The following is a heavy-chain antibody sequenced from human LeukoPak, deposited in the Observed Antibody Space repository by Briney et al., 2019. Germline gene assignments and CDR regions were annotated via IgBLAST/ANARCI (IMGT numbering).Heavy chain of an antibody. J-gene: IGHJ4*02. D-gene: IGHD2-15*01. Sequence: EGSLRLSCAASGFTFSTYDIHWVRQAPGKGLEWVAVIWYDGSHKYYADSVKGRFIISRDDSKNTLYLQMNSLRVDDTAVYYCARGSPTDYWGQGTLVTVSS. CDR1: GFTFSTYD. CDR2: IWYDGSHK. CDR3: ARGSPTDY. V-gene: IGHV3-33*01.